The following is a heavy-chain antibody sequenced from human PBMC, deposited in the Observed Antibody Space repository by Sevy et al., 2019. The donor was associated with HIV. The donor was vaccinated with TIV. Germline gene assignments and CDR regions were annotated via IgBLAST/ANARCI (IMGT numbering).Heavy chain of an antibody. D-gene: IGHD3-3*01. V-gene: IGHV3-33*01. CDR2: IWYDGSNK. CDR1: GFTFSSYG. Sequence: GGSLRLSCAASGFTFSSYGMHWVRQAPGKGLEWVAVIWYDGSNKYYADSVKGRFTISRDNSKNTLYLQMNSLRADDTAVYYCARDILRFLSYGIDVWGQGTTVTVSS. J-gene: IGHJ6*02. CDR3: ARDILRFLSYGIDV.